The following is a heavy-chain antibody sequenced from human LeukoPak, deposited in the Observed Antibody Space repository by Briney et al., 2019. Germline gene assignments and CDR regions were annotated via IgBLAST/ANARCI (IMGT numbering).Heavy chain of an antibody. Sequence: SETLSLTCTVSGGSISSYWSWIRQSPGKGLEWIGSIYFSGTTNYNPSLKSRLTISIDRSRNQFSLKLSSVTAADTAIYYCVSGGSYLTEWGQGTLVTVSS. CDR2: IYFSGTT. CDR1: GGSISSY. V-gene: IGHV4-59*01. CDR3: VSGGSYLTE. D-gene: IGHD3-10*01. J-gene: IGHJ4*02.